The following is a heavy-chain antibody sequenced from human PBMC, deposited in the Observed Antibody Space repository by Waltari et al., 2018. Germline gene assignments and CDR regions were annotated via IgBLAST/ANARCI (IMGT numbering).Heavy chain of an antibody. CDR2: IGPAGDT. CDR3: TRGDPTAGAIDY. V-gene: IGHV3-13*01. CDR1: GFTFSNYD. J-gene: IGHJ4*02. Sequence: EVQLVESGGGLVQPGGSLRLSCAASGFTFSNYDMHWVRQATGKGREWVAAIGPAGDTKYPVSVKGRFTISRENAKNSLYLQMNSLRAGDTAVYYCTRGDPTAGAIDYWGQGTLVTVSS.